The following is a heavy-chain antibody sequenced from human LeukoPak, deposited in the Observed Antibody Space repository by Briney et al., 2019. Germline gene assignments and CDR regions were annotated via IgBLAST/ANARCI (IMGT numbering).Heavy chain of an antibody. V-gene: IGHV1-8*01. J-gene: IGHJ6*02. CDR2: MNPNSGNT. Sequence: ASVKVSCKASGYTFTSYDINWVRQATGQGLEWMGWMNPNSGNTGYAQKFQGRVTMTRNTSISTAYMELSSLRSEDTAVYYCTRAHGDYFGYHYGMDVWGQGTTVTVSS. D-gene: IGHD3-9*01. CDR3: TRAHGDYFGYHYGMDV. CDR1: GYTFTSYD.